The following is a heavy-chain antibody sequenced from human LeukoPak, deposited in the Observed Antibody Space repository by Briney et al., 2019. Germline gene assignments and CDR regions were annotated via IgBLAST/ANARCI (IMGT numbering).Heavy chain of an antibody. CDR2: ISGSGGST. D-gene: IGHD2-21*02. Sequence: GGSLRLSCAASGFAFSTYTIHWVRQVPGKGLEWVSAISGSGGSTYYADSVKGRFTISRDNSKNTLYLQMNSLRAEDTAVYYCAKRGVTASFYYYYYMDVWGKGTTVTISS. V-gene: IGHV3-23*01. CDR3: AKRGVTASFYYYYYMDV. J-gene: IGHJ6*03. CDR1: GFAFSTYT.